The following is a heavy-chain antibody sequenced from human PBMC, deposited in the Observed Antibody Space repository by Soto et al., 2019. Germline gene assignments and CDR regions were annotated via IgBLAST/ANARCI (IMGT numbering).Heavy chain of an antibody. Sequence: EVRLVESGGGLVKPGGSLRLSCVASGFTFTSFTMNWVRQAPGKGLEGVSSISSSSAYVHYAASVKGRFTISRDNAKDSLFLQMNSLRVDDSAVYYCARDGLTFGGDWGQGTLVAVSS. D-gene: IGHD3-16*01. CDR1: GFTFTSFT. V-gene: IGHV3-21*02. CDR3: ARDGLTFGGD. CDR2: ISSSSAYV. J-gene: IGHJ4*02.